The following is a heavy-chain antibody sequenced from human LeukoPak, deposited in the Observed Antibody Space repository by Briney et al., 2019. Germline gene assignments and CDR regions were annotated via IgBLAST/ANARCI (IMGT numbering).Heavy chain of an antibody. CDR2: ISSNGGNT. J-gene: IGHJ4*02. V-gene: IGHV3-64*01. D-gene: IGHD3-22*01. CDR3: ARQGPGYDSNLHSDY. CDR1: GFTFSSYA. Sequence: GGSVRLSCAPSGFTFSSYAMHWVRQAPGEGLEYASAISSNGGNTFYAISVKARFTICRDNSKNTLYLQMGSLRAEDMAVYYCARQGPGYDSNLHSDYWGQGTLVTVSS.